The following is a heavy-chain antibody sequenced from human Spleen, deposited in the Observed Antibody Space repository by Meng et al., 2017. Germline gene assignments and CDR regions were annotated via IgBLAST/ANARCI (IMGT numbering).Heavy chain of an antibody. D-gene: IGHD5-18*01. J-gene: IGHJ4*02. CDR2: IYPGDSDT. Sequence: GESLKISCKGSGYSFTSYWIGWVRQMPGKGLEWVGIIYPGDSDTRYSPSFQGHVTMSVDKSISTAYLQWSSLRASDTAIYYCARAADTAMLTDSWGQGTLVTSPQ. CDR3: ARAADTAMLTDS. CDR1: GYSFTSYW. V-gene: IGHV5-51*01.